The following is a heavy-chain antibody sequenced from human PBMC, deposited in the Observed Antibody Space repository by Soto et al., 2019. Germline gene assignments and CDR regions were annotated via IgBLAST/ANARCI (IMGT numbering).Heavy chain of an antibody. CDR3: ASSYGSGYRAFDY. D-gene: IGHD3-10*01. CDR1: GDTFNFYS. CDR2: VNPIVSMS. Sequence: QVQLVQSGAEVKRPGSSVKVSCKASGDTFNFYSINWVRQAPGLGPEWMGRVNPIVSMSNYAQKFQGRVTMTADTSTSTASMELSSLRSEDTAIYYCASSYGSGYRAFDYWGQGALVTVSS. V-gene: IGHV1-69*02. J-gene: IGHJ4*02.